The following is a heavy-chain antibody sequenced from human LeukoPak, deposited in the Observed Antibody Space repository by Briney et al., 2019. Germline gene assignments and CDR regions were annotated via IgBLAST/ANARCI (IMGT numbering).Heavy chain of an antibody. CDR3: ATNLYGSGNYFAY. J-gene: IGHJ4*02. CDR2: IYHSGNN. D-gene: IGHD3-10*01. Sequence: SEALSLTCTVSGYFISTGYYWGWIRQSPGKGLEWIAIIYHSGNNYYSPSLKSRVTISVDTSKNQFSLKLTSVTAADTAVYYCATNLYGSGNYFAYWGQGTLVTVSS. CDR1: GYFISTGYY. V-gene: IGHV4-38-2*02.